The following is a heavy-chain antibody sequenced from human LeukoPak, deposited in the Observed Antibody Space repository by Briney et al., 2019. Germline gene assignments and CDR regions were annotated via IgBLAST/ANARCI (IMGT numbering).Heavy chain of an antibody. D-gene: IGHD3-10*01. CDR1: GFNFSSYA. Sequence: GGSLRLSCAASGFNFSSYAMSWVRQAPGKGLEWVSLISWDGGSTYYADSVKGRFTISRDNSKNSLYLQMNSLRAEDTALYYCAKDMAAYYYASGNIDYWGQGTLVTVSS. J-gene: IGHJ4*02. V-gene: IGHV3-43D*03. CDR2: ISWDGGST. CDR3: AKDMAAYYYASGNIDY.